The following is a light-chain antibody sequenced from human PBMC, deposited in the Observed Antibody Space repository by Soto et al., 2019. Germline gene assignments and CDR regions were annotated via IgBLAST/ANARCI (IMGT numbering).Light chain of an antibody. V-gene: IGLV2-8*01. CDR3: SSYAGSNNVV. Sequence: QSALTQPPSASGSPVQSVTISCTGTSSDVGGYNYVSWYQQHPGKAPKLMIYEVSKRPSGVPDRFSGSKSGNTSSLTGSGLQAEDEADYYCSSYAGSNNVVFGGGTQLTVL. CDR1: SSDVGGYNY. J-gene: IGLJ2*01. CDR2: EVS.